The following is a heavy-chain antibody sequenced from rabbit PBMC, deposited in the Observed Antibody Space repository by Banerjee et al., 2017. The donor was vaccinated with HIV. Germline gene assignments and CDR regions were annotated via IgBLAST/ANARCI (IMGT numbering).Heavy chain of an antibody. Sequence: QEQLEESGGDLVKPEGSLTLTCKASGFTLSSSYWIYWVRQAPGKGLEWVACIGTGTDDTYLANWAKGRFTISKTSSTTVTLQMTSLTAADTATYLCASGYAGNGYADLWGPGTLITVS. CDR3: ASGYAGNGYADL. CDR2: IGTGTDDT. CDR1: GFTLSSSYW. V-gene: IGHV1S45*01. D-gene: IGHD8-1*01. J-gene: IGHJ4*01.